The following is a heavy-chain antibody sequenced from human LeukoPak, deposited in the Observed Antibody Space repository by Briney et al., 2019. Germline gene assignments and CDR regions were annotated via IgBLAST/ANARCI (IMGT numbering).Heavy chain of an antibody. J-gene: IGHJ3*02. CDR3: ASWELLPGDAFDI. V-gene: IGHV3-21*01. CDR2: ISSSSSYI. Sequence: GGSLRLSCAASGFTFSNAWMNWVRRAPGKGLEWVSSISSSSSYIYYADSVKGRFTISRDNAKNSLYLQMNSLRAEDTAVYYCASWELLPGDAFDIWGQGTMVTVSS. CDR1: GFTFSNAW. D-gene: IGHD1-26*01.